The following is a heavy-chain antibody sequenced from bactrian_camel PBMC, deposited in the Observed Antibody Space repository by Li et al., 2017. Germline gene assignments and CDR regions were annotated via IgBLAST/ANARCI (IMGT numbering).Heavy chain of an antibody. CDR1: GHTDSIDSLIT. CDR3: ATSGVDWSIFEE. D-gene: IGHD5*01. V-gene: IGHV3S53*01. Sequence: QVQLVESGGGLVQPGGPLRLSCVASGHTDSIDSLITMGWLRQAPGKEREGVAVIDRDGTTAYADSVKGRFTLSRDNANAKNTVTLQMNSLKSDDTALYYCATSGVDWSIFEEWGQGTQVTVS. J-gene: IGHJ4*01. CDR2: IDRDGTT.